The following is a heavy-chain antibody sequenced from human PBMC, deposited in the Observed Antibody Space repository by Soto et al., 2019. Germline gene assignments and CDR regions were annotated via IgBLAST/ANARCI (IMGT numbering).Heavy chain of an antibody. CDR2: LYDVDGS. Sequence: DVQLVECGGGLIQPGESLRLSCAAFGLTISGKKYVAWVRQAPGKGLEWVSGLYDVDGSFYADSVRGRFTTSSDSSKTTVYLQMNDLRPDDTAVYYCATWHEREHAYDVWGQGTTVTVSS. V-gene: IGHV3-53*01. J-gene: IGHJ3*01. CDR1: GLTISGKKY. D-gene: IGHD1-1*01. CDR3: ATWHEREHAYDV.